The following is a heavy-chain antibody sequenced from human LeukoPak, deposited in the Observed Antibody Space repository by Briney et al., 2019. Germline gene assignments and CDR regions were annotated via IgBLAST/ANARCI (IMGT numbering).Heavy chain of an antibody. J-gene: IGHJ4*02. CDR1: GHLFTNHW. D-gene: IGHD2-2*01. CDR2: IYPEDSDT. CDR3: MRHVPAGDKTSLCDY. Sequence: GESLKISWKGSGHLFTNHWIGWVRQLPGKGLGWMGIIYPEDSDTRYSPSFRGLVTISVDKSDNTAYLQWSSRKASDTAIYYCMRHVPAGDKTSLCDYWGQGILVTVSS. V-gene: IGHV5-51*01.